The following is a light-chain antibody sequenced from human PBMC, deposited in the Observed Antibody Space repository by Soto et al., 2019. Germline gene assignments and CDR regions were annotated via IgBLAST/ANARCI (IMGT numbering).Light chain of an antibody. V-gene: IGKV2-28*01. CDR1: QSLLHSNGYNY. CDR3: MQVLQTPYT. Sequence: DIVMTQSPLSLPVTPGEPASISCRSSQSLLHSNGYNYLDWYLQKPGQSPQLLIYLGSSRASGVPDRFSGSGSGTDFTLKISRVEAEDVGVYYCMQVLQTPYTFGQGTKLEIK. CDR2: LGS. J-gene: IGKJ2*01.